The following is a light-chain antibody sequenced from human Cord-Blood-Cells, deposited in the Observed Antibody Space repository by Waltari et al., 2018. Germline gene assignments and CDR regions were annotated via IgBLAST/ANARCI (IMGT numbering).Light chain of an antibody. CDR2: EVS. J-gene: IGLJ3*02. CDR1: SRDVGSYNL. V-gene: IGLV2-23*02. Sequence: QSALTQPASVSGSPGQSITLSCTGTSRDVGSYNLVSRYQQHPGKAPKLMFYEVSKRPSGVSNRFSGSKSGNTASLTISGLQAEDEADYYCCSYAGSSTGVFGGGTKLTVL. CDR3: CSYAGSSTGV.